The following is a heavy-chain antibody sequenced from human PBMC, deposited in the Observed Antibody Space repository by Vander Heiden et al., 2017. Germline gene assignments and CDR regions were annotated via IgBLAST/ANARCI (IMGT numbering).Heavy chain of an antibody. V-gene: IGHV3-21*01. J-gene: IGHJ4*02. CDR2: ISSSHDYI. D-gene: IGHD3-22*01. CDR1: GFPFRTYR. CDR3: ARARVYYDTSEPRSNLDY. Sequence: EAQRVESGGGLVQPGGSVRLSCAASGFPFRTYRRNWVRQAPGKGVEWVASISSSHDYIDYADSVKGRFTISRENAKNSLYLQMNSLRAEDTAVYYCARARVYYDTSEPRSNLDYWGQGTLVTVSS.